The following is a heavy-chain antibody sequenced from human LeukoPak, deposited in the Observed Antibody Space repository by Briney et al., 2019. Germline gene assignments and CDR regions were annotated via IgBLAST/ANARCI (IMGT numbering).Heavy chain of an antibody. J-gene: IGHJ4*02. CDR2: ISYDERDE. Sequence: GGSLRLSCAASGFTFSRSGIYWVRQAPGRGLEWVAVISYDERDEYYADSVKGRFTISRDNSKNTPYLQMNSLRAEDTAVYYCAKDSKGSGTYYDRYFDYWRQGTLVTVSS. V-gene: IGHV3-30*18. D-gene: IGHD3-10*01. CDR1: GFTFSRSG. CDR3: AKDSKGSGTYYDRYFDY.